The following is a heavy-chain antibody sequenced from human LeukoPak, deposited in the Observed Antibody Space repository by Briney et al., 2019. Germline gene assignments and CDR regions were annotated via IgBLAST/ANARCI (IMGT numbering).Heavy chain of an antibody. J-gene: IGHJ6*02. CDR3: ARAPRKGYCSGGSCYTFLGYYYGMDV. Sequence: ASVKVSCKASGYTFTSYGISWVRQAPGQGLEWMGWISAYNGNTNYAQKLQGRVTMTTDTSTSTAYMELRSLRSDDTAMYYCARAPRKGYCSGGSCYTFLGYYYGMDVWGQGTTVTVPS. CDR2: ISAYNGNT. D-gene: IGHD2-15*01. CDR1: GYTFTSYG. V-gene: IGHV1-18*01.